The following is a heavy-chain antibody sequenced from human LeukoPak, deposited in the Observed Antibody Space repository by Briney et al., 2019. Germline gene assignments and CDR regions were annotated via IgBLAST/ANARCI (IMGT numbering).Heavy chain of an antibody. V-gene: IGHV4-34*01. CDR3: ARGRALITMVRGARTNWFDP. D-gene: IGHD3-10*01. CDR1: GGPFSGYY. Sequence: KTSETLSLTCAVYGGPFSGYYWSWIRQPPGKGLEWIGEINHSGSTNYNPSLKSRVTISVDTSKNQFSLKLSSVTAADTAVYYCARGRALITMVRGARTNWFDPWGQGTLVTVSS. CDR2: INHSGST. J-gene: IGHJ5*02.